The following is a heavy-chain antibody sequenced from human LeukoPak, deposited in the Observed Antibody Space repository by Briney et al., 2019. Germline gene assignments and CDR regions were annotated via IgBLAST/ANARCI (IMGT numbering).Heavy chain of an antibody. D-gene: IGHD4-17*01. V-gene: IGHV3-30*18. Sequence: GGSLRLSCAASGFTFSSYGMHWVRQAPGKGLEWVAVISYDGSNKYYADSVKGRFTISRDNPKNTLYLQMNSLRAEDTAVYYCAKGLRTVTTSPFDYWGQGTLVTVSS. J-gene: IGHJ4*02. CDR1: GFTFSSYG. CDR3: AKGLRTVTTSPFDY. CDR2: ISYDGSNK.